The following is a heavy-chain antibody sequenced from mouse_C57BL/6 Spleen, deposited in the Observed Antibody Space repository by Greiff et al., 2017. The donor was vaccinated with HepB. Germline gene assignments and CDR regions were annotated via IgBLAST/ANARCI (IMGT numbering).Heavy chain of an antibody. CDR2: INPNNGGT. CDR3: ARVVPIDY. J-gene: IGHJ2*01. Sequence: EVQLQQSGPELVKPGASVKISCKASGYTFTDYYMNWVKQSHGKSLEWIGDINPNNGGTSYNQKFKGKATLTVDKSSSTAYMELRSLTSEDSAVYYCARVVPIDYWGQGTTLTVSS. D-gene: IGHD1-1*01. V-gene: IGHV1-26*01. CDR1: GYTFTDYY.